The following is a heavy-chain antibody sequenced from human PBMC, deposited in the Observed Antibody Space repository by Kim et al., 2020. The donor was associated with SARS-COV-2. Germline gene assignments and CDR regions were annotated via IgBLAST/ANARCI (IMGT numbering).Heavy chain of an antibody. CDR3: ARGPKLFRFGELVGP. CDR1: GGSFSGYY. J-gene: IGHJ5*02. CDR2: INHSGST. V-gene: IGHV4-34*01. Sequence: SETLSLTCAVYGGSFSGYYWSWIRQPPGKGLEWIGEINHSGSTNYNPSLKSRVTISVDTSKNQFSLKLSSVTAADTAVYYCARGPKLFRFGELVGPWGQGTLVTVSS. D-gene: IGHD3-10*01.